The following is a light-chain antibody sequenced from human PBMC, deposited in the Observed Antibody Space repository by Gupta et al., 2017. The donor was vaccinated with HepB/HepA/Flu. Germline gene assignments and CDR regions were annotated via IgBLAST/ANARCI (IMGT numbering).Light chain of an antibody. CDR3: SSYTRTITPV. J-gene: IGLJ2*01. Sequence: SALTQPASVSGSPGQSLTIPCTGTSIDVGGENYVSWYQQRPGKPPKLLIYDVTRRPAGVASLFSASKSGNTASLTISGRQAEDEADYYCSSYTRTITPVFGGGTKLTVL. V-gene: IGLV2-14*01. CDR1: SIDVGGENY. CDR2: DVT.